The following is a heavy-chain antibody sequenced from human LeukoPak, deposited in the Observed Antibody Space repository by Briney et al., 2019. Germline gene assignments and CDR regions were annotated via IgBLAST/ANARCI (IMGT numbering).Heavy chain of an antibody. V-gene: IGHV3-20*04. Sequence: GGSLRLSCAASGFTFDDYGMSWVRQAPGKGLEWVSGINWNGGSTGYADSVKGRFTISRDNAKNSLYLQMNSLRAEDTALYYCARDLYSGSYPYYFGYWGQGTLVTVSS. CDR3: ARDLYSGSYPYYFGY. D-gene: IGHD3-10*01. CDR2: INWNGGST. J-gene: IGHJ4*02. CDR1: GFTFDDYG.